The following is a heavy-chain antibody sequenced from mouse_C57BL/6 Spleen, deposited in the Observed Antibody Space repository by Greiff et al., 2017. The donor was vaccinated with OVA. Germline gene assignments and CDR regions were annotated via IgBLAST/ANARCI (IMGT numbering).Heavy chain of an antibody. CDR1: DFSFSSYP. CDR3: ARDFRRDAMDY. CDR2: ISDGGSYT. V-gene: IGHV5-4*01. J-gene: IGHJ4*01. Sequence: EVHLVESGGGLVKPGGSPNFPCAALDFSFSSYPFSRVRQTPEKRLERVATISDGGSYTYYQDNVTGRFTISRDNAKNNLYLQMSHLKSEDTDMYYCARDFRRDAMDYWGQGTSVTVSP.